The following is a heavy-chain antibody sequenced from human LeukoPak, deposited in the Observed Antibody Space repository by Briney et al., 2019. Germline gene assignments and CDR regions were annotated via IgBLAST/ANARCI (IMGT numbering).Heavy chain of an antibody. CDR1: GFTFSSYW. D-gene: IGHD5-24*01. J-gene: IGHJ4*02. CDR2: IKQDGSEK. Sequence: GGSLRLSCAASGFTFSSYWMSWVRQVPGKGLEWVANIKQDGSEKYYVDSVKGRFTISRDNAKNSLYLQMNSLRAEDTAVYYCARDPGRWLQSELDYWGQGTLVTVSS. V-gene: IGHV3-7*01. CDR3: ARDPGRWLQSELDY.